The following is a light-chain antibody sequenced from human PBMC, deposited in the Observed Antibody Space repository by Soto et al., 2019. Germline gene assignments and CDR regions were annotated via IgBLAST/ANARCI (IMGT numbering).Light chain of an antibody. J-gene: IGLJ1*01. CDR1: SSDVGGYNY. Sequence: QSVLTQPPSASGSPGQSVTISCTGTSSDVGGYNYVSWYQQHPGKAPKLMIYEVSKRPSGVPGRFSGSKSGNTASLTISGLQAEDEAQYYCCSYAGSYTFVFGSGTKLTVL. V-gene: IGLV2-8*01. CDR3: CSYAGSYTFV. CDR2: EVS.